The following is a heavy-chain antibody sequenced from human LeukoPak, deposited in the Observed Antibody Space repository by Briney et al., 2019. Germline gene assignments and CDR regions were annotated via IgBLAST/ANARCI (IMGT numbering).Heavy chain of an antibody. CDR1: GYTFTGYY. CDR3: ARASRGLNYYGSGSLSVENY. Sequence: ASVNVSCKASGYTFTGYYMHWVRQAPGQGLEWMGWINPNSGGTNYAQKFQGRVTMTRDTSISTAYMELSRLRSDDTAVYYCARASRGLNYYGSGSLSVENYWGQGTLVTVSS. CDR2: INPNSGGT. J-gene: IGHJ4*02. V-gene: IGHV1-2*02. D-gene: IGHD3-10*01.